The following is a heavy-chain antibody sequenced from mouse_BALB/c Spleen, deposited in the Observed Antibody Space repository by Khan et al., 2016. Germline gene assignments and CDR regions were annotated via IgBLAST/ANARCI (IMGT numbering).Heavy chain of an antibody. D-gene: IGHD1-1*01. Sequence: EVQLQESGPGLVKPSQSLSLTCTVTGYSITSDYAWNWIRQFPGNKLEWMGYISYSGSTSYNPSLKSRISITRDTSKNQFFLQLNSVTTEDTATYYCASYYSYYLDYWGQGTTLTVSS. V-gene: IGHV3-2*02. CDR1: GYSITSDYA. CDR2: ISYSGST. J-gene: IGHJ2*01. CDR3: ASYYSYYLDY.